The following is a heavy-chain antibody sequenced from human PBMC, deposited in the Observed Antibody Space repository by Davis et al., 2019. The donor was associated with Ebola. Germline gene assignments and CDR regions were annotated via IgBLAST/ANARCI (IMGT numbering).Heavy chain of an antibody. CDR1: GFPCSKYG. V-gene: IGHV3-23*01. J-gene: IGHJ4*02. CDR2: ISSNGDTA. Sequence: GESLKISCSASGFPCSKYGMHWVRQAPGKGLDWVSRISSNGDTAYYADSVRGRFTISRDNSRNTLYLQMNSLRAEDTALYYCGGAWDWGQGTLVTVSS. CDR3: GGAWD. D-gene: IGHD1-26*01.